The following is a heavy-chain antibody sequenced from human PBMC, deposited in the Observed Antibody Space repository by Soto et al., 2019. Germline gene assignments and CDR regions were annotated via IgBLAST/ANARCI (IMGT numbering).Heavy chain of an antibody. D-gene: IGHD3-10*01. Sequence: QVQLVESGGGVVQPGRSLRLSCAASGFPFTTYGMHWVREGPGKGLEWVAVISYDGSNTYYADSVKGRFTISRDNSKNTLYLQMNSLRPADTALYYCVGGPYYFAYRGQGTLVPVSS. J-gene: IGHJ4*02. V-gene: IGHV3-30*03. CDR3: VGGPYYFAY. CDR2: ISYDGSNT. CDR1: GFPFTTYG.